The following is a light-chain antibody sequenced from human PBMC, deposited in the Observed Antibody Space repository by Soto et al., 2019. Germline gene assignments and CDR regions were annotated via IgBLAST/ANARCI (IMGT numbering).Light chain of an antibody. J-gene: IGKJ5*01. CDR1: PDIDHS. V-gene: IGKV1-33*01. Sequence: IPLTQSPSSLSASVGEIVTITCRARPDIDHSLYWYQHKPGKAPKLLVYAVSFLETGVPSRFSGRGSGTVFRLTINSLQSDDCPTYYCQQQYGRPTITFGQATRL. CDR2: AVS. CDR3: QQQYGRPTIT.